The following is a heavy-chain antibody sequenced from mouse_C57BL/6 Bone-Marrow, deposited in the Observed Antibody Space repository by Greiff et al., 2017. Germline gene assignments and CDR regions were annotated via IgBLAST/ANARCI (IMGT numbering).Heavy chain of an antibody. CDR2: INPSSGYT. Sequence: VNVVESGAELARPGASVKMSCKASGYTFTSYTMHWVKQRPGQGLEWIGYINPSSGYTKYNQKFKDKATLTADKSSSTAYMHLSSLTSEDSAVYYCAKPNYYGSSYDYWGQGTTLTVAS. V-gene: IGHV1-4*01. J-gene: IGHJ2*01. CDR3: AKPNYYGSSYDY. D-gene: IGHD1-1*01. CDR1: GYTFTSYT.